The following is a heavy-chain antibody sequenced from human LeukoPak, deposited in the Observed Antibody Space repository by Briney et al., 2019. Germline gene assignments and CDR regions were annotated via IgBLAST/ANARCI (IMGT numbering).Heavy chain of an antibody. Sequence: PSETLSLTCTVSGDSISSFYWSWIRQPPGKGLEWIGYIYYSGSTNYNPSLKSRVTISVDTSRNQFSLKLSSVTAADTAVYYCARHTAIAAPGSLYFFDYWGQGTLVTVSS. V-gene: IGHV4-59*08. J-gene: IGHJ4*02. CDR3: ARHTAIAAPGSLYFFDY. CDR1: GDSISSFY. D-gene: IGHD6-13*01. CDR2: IYYSGST.